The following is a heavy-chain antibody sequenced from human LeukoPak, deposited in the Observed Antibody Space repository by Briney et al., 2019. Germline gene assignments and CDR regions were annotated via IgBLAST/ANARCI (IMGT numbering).Heavy chain of an antibody. Sequence: SQTLSLTCTVSGGSISMYFCSWIRPPPGGLLGWVGYIYYCVSTNSNTSLKSQVPISVETPKNQFSLSLRSVTAATTPGYYVAGYPTIAAAGSKRALDIWGQGTMVTVSS. CDR2: IYYCVST. CDR3: AGYPTIAAAGSKRALDI. V-gene: IGHV4-59*01. J-gene: IGHJ3*02. D-gene: IGHD6-13*01. CDR1: GGSISMYF.